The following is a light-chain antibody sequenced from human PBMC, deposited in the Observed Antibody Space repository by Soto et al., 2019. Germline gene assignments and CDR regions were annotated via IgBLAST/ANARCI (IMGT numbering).Light chain of an antibody. CDR3: QQYGASPFT. V-gene: IGKV3-20*01. J-gene: IGKJ3*01. CDR1: ERIYINS. Sequence: EIVLTQSPGTLSLSPGESATLSCKASERIYINSFAWYYQKPGQPPSLLIYGASTRATGIPDRFSGSGSGTDFVLRIDRLEVEDSGIYYCQQYGASPFTFGPGTRVDIK. CDR2: GAS.